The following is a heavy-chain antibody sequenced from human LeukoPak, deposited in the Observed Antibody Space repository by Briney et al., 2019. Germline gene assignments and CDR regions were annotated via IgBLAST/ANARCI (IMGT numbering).Heavy chain of an antibody. CDR3: TTWGRIAFSGNNY. V-gene: IGHV3-15*01. Sequence: SGGSLRLSCAASGFTFSNAWMSWVRQAPGRGPEWVGRIKIKTDGETTEYAAPVKGRFLISRDDSKNTVYLQMNSLETEDTAVYYCTTWGRIAFSGNNYWGQGTLVTVSS. D-gene: IGHD3-3*02. CDR2: IKIKTDGETT. J-gene: IGHJ4*02. CDR1: GFTFSNAW.